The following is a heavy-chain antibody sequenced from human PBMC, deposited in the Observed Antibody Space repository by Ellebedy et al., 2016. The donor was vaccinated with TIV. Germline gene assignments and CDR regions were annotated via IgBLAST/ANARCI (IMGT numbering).Heavy chain of an antibody. Sequence: SVKVSCKASGGPFSSNAISWVRQAPGQGLEWMGGIVAVFGTTTYAQKFQGRVTITADESTSTVYMELSSLTADDTAAYYCARYSGYHFRGNYFDYWGQGTLVTVSS. J-gene: IGHJ4*02. V-gene: IGHV1-69*13. D-gene: IGHD5-12*01. CDR3: ARYSGYHFRGNYFDY. CDR2: IVAVFGTT. CDR1: GGPFSSNA.